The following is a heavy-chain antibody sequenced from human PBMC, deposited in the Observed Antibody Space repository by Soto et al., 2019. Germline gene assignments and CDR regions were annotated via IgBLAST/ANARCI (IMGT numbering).Heavy chain of an antibody. CDR2: FDPEDGET. V-gene: IGHV1-24*01. Sequence: ASVKVSCKVSGYTLTELSMHWVRQAPGKGLEWMGGFDPEDGETIYAQKFQGRVTMTEDTSTDTAYMELSSLRSEDTAVYYCATDRNGMGATNDYYYDGMDVWGQGTTVTVSS. D-gene: IGHD1-26*01. CDR3: ATDRNGMGATNDYYYDGMDV. J-gene: IGHJ6*02. CDR1: GYTLTELS.